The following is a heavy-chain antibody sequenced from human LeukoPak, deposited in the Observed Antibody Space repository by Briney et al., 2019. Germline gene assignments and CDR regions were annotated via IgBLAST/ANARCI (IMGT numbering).Heavy chain of an antibody. CDR1: GFTFDDYG. D-gene: IGHD3-22*01. CDR2: ISGSGGST. CDR3: AKEIYDSSPIDY. J-gene: IGHJ4*02. V-gene: IGHV3-23*01. Sequence: GGSLRLSCVASGFTFDDYGMSWVRQAPGKGLEWVSAISGSGGSTYYADSVKGRFTISRDNSKNTLYLQMNSLRAEDTAVYYCAKEIYDSSPIDYWGQGTLVTVSS.